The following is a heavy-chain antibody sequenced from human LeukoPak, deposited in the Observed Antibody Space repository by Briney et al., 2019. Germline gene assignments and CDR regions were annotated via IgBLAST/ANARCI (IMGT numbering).Heavy chain of an antibody. V-gene: IGHV3-21*01. CDR3: ARGATENFDY. CDR1: GFTFSSYS. J-gene: IGHJ4*02. CDR2: ISSSTSYR. D-gene: IGHD2-15*01. Sequence: GGSLRLSCAASGFTFSSYSMNWVRQASGKGLEWVSAISSSTSYRSYAESSKGPFTISRDNAKSTLYLQMNSLRPEDTAVYYCARGATENFDYWGQATPTTVSA.